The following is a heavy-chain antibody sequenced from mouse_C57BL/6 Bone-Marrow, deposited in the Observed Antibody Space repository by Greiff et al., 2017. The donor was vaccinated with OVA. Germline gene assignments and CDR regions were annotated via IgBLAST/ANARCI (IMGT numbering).Heavy chain of an antibody. CDR3: ARLYGRSPAWFAY. D-gene: IGHD1-1*01. CDR2: IDPSDSYT. Sequence: QVQLQQPGAELVKPGASVKLSCKASGYTFTSYWMQWVKQRPGQGLEWIGEIDPSDSYTNYNQKFKGKATLTVDTSSSTAYMQLSSLTSEDSSVYYCARLYGRSPAWFAYWSEGTLVTVSA. V-gene: IGHV1-50*01. J-gene: IGHJ3*01. CDR1: GYTFTSYW.